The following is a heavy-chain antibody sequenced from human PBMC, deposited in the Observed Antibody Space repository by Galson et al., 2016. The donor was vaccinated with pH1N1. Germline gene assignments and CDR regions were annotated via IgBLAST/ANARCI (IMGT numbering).Heavy chain of an antibody. J-gene: IGHJ4*02. CDR2: IRQDGNEK. CDR1: GFTFSSYW. D-gene: IGHD6-13*01. CDR3: ARHNVDMAATLGGS. V-gene: IGHV3-7*01. Sequence: SLRLSCATSGFTFSSYWMSWVRQAPGKGLEWVANIRQDGNEKHYVDSVKGRFTISRDNAKKSLYLQMNSLRADDTAVYYCARHNVDMAATLGGSWGQGTLVTVSS.